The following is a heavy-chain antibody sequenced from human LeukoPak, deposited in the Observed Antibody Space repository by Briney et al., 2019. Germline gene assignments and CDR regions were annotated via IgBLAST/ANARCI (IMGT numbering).Heavy chain of an antibody. D-gene: IGHD3-10*01. J-gene: IGHJ4*02. V-gene: IGHV3-48*04. Sequence: PGGPLRLSCAASGFTFSSYWMSWVRQAPGKGLEWVSYISSSGSTIYYADSVKGRFTISRDNAKNSLYLQMNSLRAEDTAVYYCARGMGYYGSGIPDYWGQGTLVTVSS. CDR2: ISSSGSTI. CDR1: GFTFSSYW. CDR3: ARGMGYYGSGIPDY.